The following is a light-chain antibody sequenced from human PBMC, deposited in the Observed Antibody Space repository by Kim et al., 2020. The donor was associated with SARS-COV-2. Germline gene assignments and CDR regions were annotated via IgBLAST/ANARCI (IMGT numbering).Light chain of an antibody. CDR2: GAS. V-gene: IGKV3-20*01. CDR3: QQYGSSPRT. Sequence: EIVLTQSPGTLSLSPGARATLSCRASQRVTNSYLAWYQQKPGQAPRLLIYGASTRATGIPDRFSGSGSGADFTLTVSRLVPEDFAMYYCQQYGSSPRTFGQGTKVEIK. CDR1: QRVTNSY. J-gene: IGKJ1*01.